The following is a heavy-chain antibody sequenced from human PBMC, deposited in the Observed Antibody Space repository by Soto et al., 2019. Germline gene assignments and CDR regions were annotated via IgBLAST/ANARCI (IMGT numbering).Heavy chain of an antibody. V-gene: IGHV4-34*01. CDR1: GESFSGYY. CDR3: ARRRRGSTMVRGTYAMDV. D-gene: IGHD3-10*01. Sequence: QVHLQQLGAGLLKPSETLSLGCAVYGESFSGYYWNWIRQPPGKGLELIGEINDFGSTNYKPSLASRVTISVDTSKKQFSLRLSSVTAADAAVYYCARRRRGSTMVRGTYAMDVWGQGTKVTVSS. CDR2: INDFGST. J-gene: IGHJ6*02.